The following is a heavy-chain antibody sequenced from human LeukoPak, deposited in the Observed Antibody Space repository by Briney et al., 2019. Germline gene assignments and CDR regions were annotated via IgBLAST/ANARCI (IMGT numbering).Heavy chain of an antibody. J-gene: IGHJ4*02. CDR2: INPNSGGT. Sequence: ASVKVSCKASGYTSTGYYMHWVRQAPGQGLEWMGWINPNSGGTNYAQKFQGRVTMTRDTSISTAYMELSRLRSDDTAVYYCARFIYGSGSYYRTFDYWGQGTLVTVSS. V-gene: IGHV1-2*02. CDR3: ARFIYGSGSYYRTFDY. CDR1: GYTSTGYY. D-gene: IGHD3-10*01.